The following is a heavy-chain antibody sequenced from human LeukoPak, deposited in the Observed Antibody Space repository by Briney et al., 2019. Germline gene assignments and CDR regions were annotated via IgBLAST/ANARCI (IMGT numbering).Heavy chain of an antibody. CDR1: GYSFTSYW. Sequence: GESLKISCKGSGYSFTSYWIGWVRQMPGKGLEWMGIIYPGDSDTRYSPSFQGQVTISADKSIGTAYLQWSSLKASDTAMYYCARHGGIYHDSSGYYSAIDYWGQGTLVTVSS. J-gene: IGHJ4*02. D-gene: IGHD3-22*01. CDR2: IYPGDSDT. V-gene: IGHV5-51*01. CDR3: ARHGGIYHDSSGYYSAIDY.